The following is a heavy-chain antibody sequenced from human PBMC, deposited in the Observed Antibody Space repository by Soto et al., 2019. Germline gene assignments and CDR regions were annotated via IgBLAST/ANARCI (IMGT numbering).Heavy chain of an antibody. J-gene: IGHJ6*03. Sequence: GGSLRLSCAASGFTVSSNYMSWVRQAPGKGLEWVSVIYSGGSTYYADSVKGRFTISRHNSKNTLYLQMNSLRAEDTAVYYCARGGRPDYSNHNYYMDVWGKGTTVTVSS. D-gene: IGHD4-4*01. V-gene: IGHV3-53*04. CDR3: ARGGRPDYSNHNYYMDV. CDR1: GFTVSSNY. CDR2: IYSGGST.